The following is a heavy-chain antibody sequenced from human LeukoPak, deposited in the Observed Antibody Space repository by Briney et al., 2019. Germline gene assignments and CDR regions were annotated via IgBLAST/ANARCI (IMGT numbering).Heavy chain of an antibody. V-gene: IGHV3-30*02. J-gene: IGHJ3*02. Sequence: GGSLRLSCAASGFTFSSYGMHWVRQAPGKGLEWVAFIRYDGSNKYYADSVKGQFTISRDNSKNTLYLQMNSLRAEDTAVYYCARELPYDSGQGPDRGGAFDIWGQGTMVTVSS. CDR2: IRYDGSNK. CDR1: GFTFSSYG. D-gene: IGHD3-22*01. CDR3: ARELPYDSGQGPDRGGAFDI.